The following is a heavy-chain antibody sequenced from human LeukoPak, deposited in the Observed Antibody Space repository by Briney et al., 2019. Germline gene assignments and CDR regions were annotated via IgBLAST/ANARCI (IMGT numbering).Heavy chain of an antibody. Sequence: GAPVKVSCKASGGTFSSYAISWVRQAPGQGLEWMGGIIPIFGTANYAQKFQGRVTITADESTSTAYMELSSLRSEDTAVYYCATGAAIRSYYYGMDVWGQGTTVTVSS. J-gene: IGHJ6*02. CDR2: IIPIFGTA. CDR3: ATGAAIRSYYYGMDV. CDR1: GGTFSSYA. D-gene: IGHD2-21*01. V-gene: IGHV1-69*13.